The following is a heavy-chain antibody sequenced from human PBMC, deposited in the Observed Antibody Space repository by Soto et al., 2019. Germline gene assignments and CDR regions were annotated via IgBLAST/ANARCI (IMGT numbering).Heavy chain of an antibody. CDR3: ARELTVASLGY. Sequence: EASVKVSCKASGYTFTSYGISWVRQAPGQGLEWMGWISAYNGNTNYAQKLQGRVTMTTDASTSTAYMELRSLRSDDTAVYYCARELTVASLGYWGQGTLVTVSS. CDR2: ISAYNGNT. V-gene: IGHV1-18*01. CDR1: GYTFTSYG. D-gene: IGHD4-17*01. J-gene: IGHJ4*02.